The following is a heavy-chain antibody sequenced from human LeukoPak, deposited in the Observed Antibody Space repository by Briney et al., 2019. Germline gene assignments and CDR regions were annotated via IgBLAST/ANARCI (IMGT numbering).Heavy chain of an antibody. CDR2: ISSSGSFM. J-gene: IGHJ4*02. Sequence: GGSLRLSCAASGFTFSTYSMNWVRQPPGKGLEWVSSISSSGSFMYYADSVKGRFTISRDNAKNSLYLQMNSLRAEDTAVYYCARDKGYCSGTTCFIREGYYFDSWSQGTLVTVSS. D-gene: IGHD2-2*01. V-gene: IGHV3-21*01. CDR1: GFTFSTYS. CDR3: ARDKGYCSGTTCFIREGYYFDS.